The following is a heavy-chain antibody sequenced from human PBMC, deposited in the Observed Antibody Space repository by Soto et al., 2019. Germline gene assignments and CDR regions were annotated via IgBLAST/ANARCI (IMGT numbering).Heavy chain of an antibody. V-gene: IGHV5-51*01. J-gene: IGHJ3*01. D-gene: IGHD6-6*01. CDR2: IYAGDSDT. CDR3: ARQEYSSWSPAFDF. Sequence: PGESLKISCHYVYSSYWIGWVRQMPGKGLEWMGIIYAGDSDTRYSPSFQGQVTISADKSFSTAYLQWSSLKASDTAMYYCARQEYSSWSPAFDFWGQGTMVTVS. CDR1: YVYSSYW.